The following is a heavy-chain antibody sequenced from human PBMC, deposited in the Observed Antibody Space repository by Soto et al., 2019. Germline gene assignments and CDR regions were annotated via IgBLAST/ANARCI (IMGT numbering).Heavy chain of an antibody. CDR2: TYYRSKWYN. V-gene: IGHV6-1*01. D-gene: IGHD1-26*01. Sequence: SQTLSLTCAISGDSVSSNSAAWNWIRQSPSRGLEWLGRTYYRSKWYNDYAVSVKSRITINPDTSKNQFSLQLNSVTPEDTAVYYCARVSGCYGAYYYYYGMDVWGQGTTVTVSS. J-gene: IGHJ6*02. CDR1: GDSVSSNSAA. CDR3: ARVSGCYGAYYYYYGMDV.